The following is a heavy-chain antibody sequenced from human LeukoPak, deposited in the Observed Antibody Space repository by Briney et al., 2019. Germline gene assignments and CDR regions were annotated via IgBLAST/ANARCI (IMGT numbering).Heavy chain of an antibody. CDR1: GFTFSDYY. Sequence: PGGSLRLSCSASGFTFSDYYMSWIRQAPGKGLEWVSYISSSGSTIYYADSVKGRFTISRYNAKNSLYLQMNSLRAEDTAVYYCAREAIAAAGTGWFDPWGQGTLVTVSS. V-gene: IGHV3-11*04. CDR2: ISSSGSTI. D-gene: IGHD6-13*01. J-gene: IGHJ5*02. CDR3: AREAIAAAGTGWFDP.